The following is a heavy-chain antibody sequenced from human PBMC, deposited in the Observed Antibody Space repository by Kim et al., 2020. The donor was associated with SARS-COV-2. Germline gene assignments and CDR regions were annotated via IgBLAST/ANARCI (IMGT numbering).Heavy chain of an antibody. V-gene: IGHV1-46*01. Sequence: ASVKVSCKASGYTFTSYYMHWVRQAPGQGLEWMGIINPSGGSTSYAQKFQGRVTMTRDTSTSTVYMELSSLRSEDTAVYYCASIDIIARDSSGYYPYWGQGTLVTVSS. J-gene: IGHJ4*02. CDR1: GYTFTSYY. CDR3: ASIDIIARDSSGYYPY. D-gene: IGHD3-22*01. CDR2: INPSGGST.